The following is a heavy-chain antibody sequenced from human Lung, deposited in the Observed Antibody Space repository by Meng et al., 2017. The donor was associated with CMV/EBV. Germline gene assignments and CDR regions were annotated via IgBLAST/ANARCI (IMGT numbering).Heavy chain of an antibody. J-gene: IGHJ4*02. D-gene: IGHD1-26*01. CDR3: ARGKQDAWELLAY. CDR1: GVSISSNIR. V-gene: IGHV4-4*02. CDR2: IDDSGST. Sequence: VRLQESGPGLLKPSGPLSPTCGVSGVSISSNIRWTWGRQPPGKGLEWIGDIDDSGSTNYNPSLNSRISISLDKSKNHFSLKVNSVTAADTAVYYCARGKQDAWELLAYWGQGALVTVFS.